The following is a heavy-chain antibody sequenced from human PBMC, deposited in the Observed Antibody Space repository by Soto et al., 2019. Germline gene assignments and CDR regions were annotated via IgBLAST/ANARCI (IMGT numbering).Heavy chain of an antibody. J-gene: IGHJ4*02. V-gene: IGHV4-61*01. CDR2: IYYSGST. D-gene: IGHD3-22*01. Sequence: SXTLSLTFTVSGGSVISGSYYWSWILHPPGKGLEWIGYIYYSGSTNYNPSLKSRVTISVDTSKNQFSLKLSSVTAADTAVYYCARESDAYYDSSGYSDYWGQGTLVTVSS. CDR3: ARESDAYYDSSGYSDY. CDR1: GGSVISGSYY.